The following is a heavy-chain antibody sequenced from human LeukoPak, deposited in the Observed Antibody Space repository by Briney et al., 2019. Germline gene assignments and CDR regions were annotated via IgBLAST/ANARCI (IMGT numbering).Heavy chain of an antibody. V-gene: IGHV3-20*04. CDR3: ARDHYYGSGSYEDDY. CDR1: GFTFDDYG. Sequence: GGSLRLSCAASGFTFDDYGMSWVRQAPGKGLEWVSGINWNGGSTGYADSVKGRFTISRDNAKNSLYLQMNSLRAEDTAVYYCARDHYYGSGSYEDDYWGQGTLVAVSS. D-gene: IGHD3-10*01. CDR2: INWNGGST. J-gene: IGHJ4*02.